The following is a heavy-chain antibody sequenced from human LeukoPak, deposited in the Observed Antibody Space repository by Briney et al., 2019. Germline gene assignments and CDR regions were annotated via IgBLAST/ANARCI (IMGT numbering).Heavy chain of an antibody. V-gene: IGHV4-39*01. Sequence: SETLSLTCTVSGGSISSSSYYWGWIRQPPGKGLEWIGSIYYSGSTYYNPSLKSRVTISVDTSKNQFSLKLSSVTAADTAVYYCARGSGDYGYFDLWGRGTLVTASS. CDR3: ARGSGDYGYFDL. CDR1: GGSISSSSYY. CDR2: IYYSGST. D-gene: IGHD2-21*01. J-gene: IGHJ2*01.